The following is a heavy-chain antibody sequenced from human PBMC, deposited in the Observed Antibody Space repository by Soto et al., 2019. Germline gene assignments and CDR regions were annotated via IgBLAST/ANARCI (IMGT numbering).Heavy chain of an antibody. CDR2: ISAHNGNT. D-gene: IGHD1-1*01. Sequence: QVHLVQSGAEVKKPGASVKVSCKGPGYDFTTYGITWVRQPPGQGLEWMAWISAHNGNTDYAQKLQGRVTVTRDTSTSTAYMEPRSLRSDDTAVYYCARVRYGDYWGQGALVTVSS. CDR3: ARVRYGDY. CDR1: GYDFTTYG. V-gene: IGHV1-18*01. J-gene: IGHJ4*02.